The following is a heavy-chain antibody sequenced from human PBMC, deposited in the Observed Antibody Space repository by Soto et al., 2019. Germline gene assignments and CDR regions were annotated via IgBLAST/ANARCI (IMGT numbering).Heavy chain of an antibody. Sequence: QVQLQESGPGLVKPSHTLSLICAVSGYSISSSNWWGWIRQPPGKGLEWIGNIYYSGSAYYNPSLKSRVTMSVDTSKNHFSLKPTSVTAVDTAVSYCARGDYAKAFDIWGQGTTVTVSS. J-gene: IGHJ3*02. CDR1: GYSISSSNW. V-gene: IGHV4-28*03. D-gene: IGHD2-2*01. CDR3: ARGDYAKAFDI. CDR2: IYYSGSA.